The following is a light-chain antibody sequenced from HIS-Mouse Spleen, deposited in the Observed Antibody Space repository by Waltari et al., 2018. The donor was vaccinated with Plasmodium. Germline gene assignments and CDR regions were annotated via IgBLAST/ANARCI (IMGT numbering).Light chain of an antibody. V-gene: IGKV1-39*01. J-gene: IGKJ4*01. CDR1: QSIIHY. CDR3: QQSYSTPQLT. Sequence: DIQMTQSQSSLSASVGDRVCITCRAGQSIIHYLNWCQQKPGKAPKLLIYAASSLQSGVPSRFSGSGSGTDFTLTIGSLQPEDFATYYCQQSYSTPQLTFGGGTKVEIK. CDR2: AAS.